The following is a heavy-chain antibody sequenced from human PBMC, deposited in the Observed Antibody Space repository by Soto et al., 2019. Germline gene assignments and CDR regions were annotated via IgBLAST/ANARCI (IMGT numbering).Heavy chain of an antibody. D-gene: IGHD3-22*01. CDR3: ARDGGGEGNTYYYDSSGPDAFDI. CDR1: GGSISSYY. CDR2: IYYSGST. V-gene: IGHV4-59*01. Sequence: KPSETLSLTCTVSGGSISSYYWSWIRQPPGKGLEWIGYIYYSGSTNYNPSLKSRVTISVDTSKNQFSLKLSSVTAADTAVYYCARDGGGEGNTYYYDSSGPDAFDIWGQGTMVTVSS. J-gene: IGHJ3*02.